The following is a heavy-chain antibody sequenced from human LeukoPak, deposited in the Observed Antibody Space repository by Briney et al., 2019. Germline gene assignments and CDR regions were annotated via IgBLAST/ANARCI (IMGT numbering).Heavy chain of an antibody. V-gene: IGHV3-30-3*01. CDR1: GFTFSSYA. J-gene: IGHJ4*02. D-gene: IGHD6-19*01. CDR2: ISYDGSNK. CDR3: ARTFSSGWYSPTDY. Sequence: GGSVRLSCAASGFTFSSYAMLWVRQAPGKGLEWVAVISYDGSNKYYADSVKGRFTISRDNTKNTLYLQMNSLRAEDTAVYYCARTFSSGWYSPTDYWGQGTLVTVSS.